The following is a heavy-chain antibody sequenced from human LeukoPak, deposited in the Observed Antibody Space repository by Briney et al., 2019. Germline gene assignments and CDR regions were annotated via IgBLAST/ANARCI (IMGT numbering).Heavy chain of an antibody. J-gene: IGHJ4*02. CDR1: GFTFSNYA. CDR2: IWYDGSNK. D-gene: IGHD3-22*01. V-gene: IGHV3-30*02. CDR3: AIPGSAHYPAPFDF. Sequence: GGSLRLSCAASGFTFSNYAMHWVRQAPGKGLEWVAFIWYDGSNKHYADSVKGRFTISRDESKNTLYLQMNSLRAEDTAVYYCAIPGSAHYPAPFDFWGQGTLVTVSS.